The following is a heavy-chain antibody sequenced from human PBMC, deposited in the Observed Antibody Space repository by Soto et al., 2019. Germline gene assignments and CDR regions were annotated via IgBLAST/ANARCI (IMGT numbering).Heavy chain of an antibody. CDR2: ISGSGGST. CDR3: AKRFLKPPMVRGVFDY. Sequence: GGSLRLSCAASGFTFSSYAMSWVRQAPGKGLEWVSAISGSGGSTYYADSVKGRFTISRDNSKNTLYLQMNSLRAEDTAVYYCAKRFLKPPMVRGVFDYWGQGTLVTVSS. D-gene: IGHD3-10*01. V-gene: IGHV3-23*01. CDR1: GFTFSSYA. J-gene: IGHJ4*02.